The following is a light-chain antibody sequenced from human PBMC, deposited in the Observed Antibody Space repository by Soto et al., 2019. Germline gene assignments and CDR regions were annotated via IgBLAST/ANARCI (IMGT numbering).Light chain of an antibody. CDR1: QSVSSN. J-gene: IGKJ1*01. V-gene: IGKV3D-15*01. CDR3: QQYNNWPPGP. Sequence: EIVMTQSPATLSVSPGETATLSCRASQSVSSNLAWYQQKPGQAPRLLIYGASIRATGIPARFSGSGSGTEFTLTISSLQSEDFAVYYCQQYNNWPPGPFGQGTKVEIK. CDR2: GAS.